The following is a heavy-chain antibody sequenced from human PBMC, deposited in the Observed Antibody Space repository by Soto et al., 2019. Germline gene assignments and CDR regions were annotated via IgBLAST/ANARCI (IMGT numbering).Heavy chain of an antibody. V-gene: IGHV1-69*04. D-gene: IGHD1-26*01. CDR1: GGTFSSYA. CDR3: ARDSGYYVPY. CDR2: IIPILGMA. J-gene: IGHJ4*02. Sequence: SVKVSCKASGGTFSSYAISWVRQAPGQGLEWMGRIIPILGMANYAQKFQGRVTITADKSTSTAYMELSSLRSEDTAVYYCARDSGYYVPYWGQGTLVTVSS.